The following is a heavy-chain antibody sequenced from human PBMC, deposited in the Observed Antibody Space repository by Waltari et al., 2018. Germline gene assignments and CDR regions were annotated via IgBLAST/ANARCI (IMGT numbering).Heavy chain of an antibody. J-gene: IGHJ4*01. Sequence: QVHLVQSGAEVKTPGASVKVSCKASGYPFTSYSFTWVRQAPGQGLEWMGWINAYNGNTNYAQKFQGRFTMTIDTSTTTAYMELRSLRSDDTAVYYCVRDGSGASFTFNYWGHGTLVTVSS. CDR3: VRDGSGASFTFNY. CDR1: GYPFTSYS. D-gene: IGHD1-26*01. V-gene: IGHV1-18*01. CDR2: INAYNGNT.